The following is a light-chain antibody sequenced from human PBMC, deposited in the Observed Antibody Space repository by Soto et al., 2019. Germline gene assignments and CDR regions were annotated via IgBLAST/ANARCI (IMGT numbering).Light chain of an antibody. CDR2: EVS. Sequence: QSVLTQPPSASGSPGQSVTISCTGTSSDVGGNNYVSWYQQHPGKAPKLMIYEVSKRPSGVPDRFSGSKSGNTASLSVSGIQTEDEADYYCSSYAGTDNRYVFGTGTKVTVL. V-gene: IGLV2-8*01. CDR3: SSYAGTDNRYV. CDR1: SSDVGGNNY. J-gene: IGLJ1*01.